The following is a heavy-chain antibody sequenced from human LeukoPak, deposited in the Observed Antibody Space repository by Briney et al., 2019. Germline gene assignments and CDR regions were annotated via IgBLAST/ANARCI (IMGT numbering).Heavy chain of an antibody. J-gene: IGHJ3*02. CDR1: GGSISSYY. CDR3: ARAEHDYGDSDAFEI. D-gene: IGHD4-17*01. Sequence: PSETLSLTCTVSGGSISSYYWSWIRQPAGKGLEWIGRIYTSGSTNYNPSLKSRVTMSVDTSKNQFSLKLSSVTAADTAVYYCARAEHDYGDSDAFEIWGQGTMVTVSS. V-gene: IGHV4-4*07. CDR2: IYTSGST.